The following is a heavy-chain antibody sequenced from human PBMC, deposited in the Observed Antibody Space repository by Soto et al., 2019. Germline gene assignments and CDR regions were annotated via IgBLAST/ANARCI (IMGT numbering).Heavy chain of an antibody. CDR1: GGTFSSYT. V-gene: IGHV1-69*08. J-gene: IGHJ4*02. CDR2: IIPILGIA. CDR3: ARDHALAFDY. Sequence: QVQLVQSGAEVKKPGSSVKVSCKASGGTFSSYTISWVRQAPGQGLEWMGRIIPILGIANYAQKFQGRVTRTADKSTSTAYMELSSLRSEDTAVYYCARDHALAFDYWGQGTLVTVSS.